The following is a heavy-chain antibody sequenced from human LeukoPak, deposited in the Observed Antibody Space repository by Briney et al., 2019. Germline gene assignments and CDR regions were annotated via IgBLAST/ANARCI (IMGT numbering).Heavy chain of an antibody. CDR1: GGSVTSADYY. V-gene: IGHV4-30-4*01. J-gene: IGHJ6*02. CDR3: ARGRNFLVDV. Sequence: RASETLSLTCTVSGGSVTSADYYWGWIRQPPGKGLEWIGYIHNSRNTYYKSSLKSRIAISTDTSKNMISLRLSSVTAADTAVYYCARGRNFLVDVWGQGTTVTVSS. CDR2: IHNSRNT. D-gene: IGHD1-14*01.